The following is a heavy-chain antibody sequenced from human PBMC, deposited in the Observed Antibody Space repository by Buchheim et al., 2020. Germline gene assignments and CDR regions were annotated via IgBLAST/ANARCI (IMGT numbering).Heavy chain of an antibody. V-gene: IGHV4-34*01. D-gene: IGHD6-19*01. Sequence: QVQLQQWGAGLLKPSETLSLTCAVYGGSFSGYYWSWIRQPPGKGLEWIGEINHSGSTNYNPSLKSRVTISVDTSKNQFSLKLSSVTAADTAVYYCARSSGWHSNWFDPWGQGTL. CDR2: INHSGST. J-gene: IGHJ5*02. CDR1: GGSFSGYY. CDR3: ARSSGWHSNWFDP.